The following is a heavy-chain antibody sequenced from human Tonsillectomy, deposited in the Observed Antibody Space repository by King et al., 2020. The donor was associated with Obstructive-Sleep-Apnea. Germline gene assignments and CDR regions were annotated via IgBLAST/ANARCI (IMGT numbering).Heavy chain of an antibody. V-gene: IGHV3-74*01. CDR3: AREASLGSRYFDY. J-gene: IGHJ4*02. Sequence: DVQLVESGGGLVQSGGSLRLSCAASGFTFSSYWMHWVRQAPGKGLVWVSRINTDGSGTDDADSVKGRFTISRDHAKNTLYRQMHSRRAEDTAVYYCAREASLGSRYFDYWGQGSLVTVS. D-gene: IGHD3-10*02. CDR1: GFTFSSYW. CDR2: INTDGSGT.